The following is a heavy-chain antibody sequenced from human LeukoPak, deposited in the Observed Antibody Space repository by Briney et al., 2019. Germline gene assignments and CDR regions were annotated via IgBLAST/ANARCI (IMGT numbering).Heavy chain of an antibody. CDR2: INWNGGST. CDR1: GFTFDDYG. J-gene: IGHJ5*02. D-gene: IGHD3-10*01. Sequence: GGSLRLSCAASGFTFDDYGMSWVRQAPGKGLEWVSGINWNGGSTGYADSVKGRFTISRDNAKNSLYLQMNSLRAEDTAVYYCARHRNYFGSGSSPINNWFDPWGQGTLVTVSS. V-gene: IGHV3-20*04. CDR3: ARHRNYFGSGSSPINNWFDP.